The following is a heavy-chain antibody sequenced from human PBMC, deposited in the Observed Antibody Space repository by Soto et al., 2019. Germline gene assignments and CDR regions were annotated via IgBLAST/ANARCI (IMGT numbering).Heavy chain of an antibody. V-gene: IGHV2-26*01. CDR2: IFSNDKK. CDR3: ARERWFGESQDAFDI. Sequence: QVTLKESGPVLVKPTETLTLTCTVSGFSLSNARMGVSWIRQPPGKALEWLAHIFSNDKKSYSTSLKSRLTKSKDTPKSQVVLTMTNVDPVYTATYYCARERWFGESQDAFDIWGQGTMVTVSS. J-gene: IGHJ3*02. D-gene: IGHD3-10*01. CDR1: GFSLSNARMG.